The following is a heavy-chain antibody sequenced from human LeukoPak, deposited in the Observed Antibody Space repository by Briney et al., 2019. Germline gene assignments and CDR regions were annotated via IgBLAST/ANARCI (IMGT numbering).Heavy chain of an antibody. CDR1: GYTFTGYY. Sequence: ASVKVSCKASGYTFTGYYMHWVRQAPGQGLEWMGWINPNSGGTNYAQKFQGRVTMTRDTSISTAYIELSRLRSDDTAVYYCARGRRIVGATTPLFDYWGQGTLVTVSS. V-gene: IGHV1-2*02. CDR2: INPNSGGT. J-gene: IGHJ4*02. D-gene: IGHD1-26*01. CDR3: ARGRRIVGATTPLFDY.